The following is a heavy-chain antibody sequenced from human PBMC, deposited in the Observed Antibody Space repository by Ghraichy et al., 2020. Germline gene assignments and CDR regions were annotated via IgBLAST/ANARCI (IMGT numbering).Heavy chain of an antibody. J-gene: IGHJ4*02. D-gene: IGHD3-16*01. CDR1: GGSISSSSYF. CDR2: IYYRGNT. CDR3: ARISPSFGGVTRARVFTEFDY. V-gene: IGHV4-39*01. Sequence: ETLSLTCTVSGGSISSSSYFWGWIRQPPGKGLEWIGSIYYRGNTYYNPPLKSRVTISVDMSKNQFSLKLSSVTAADTAVYYCARISPSFGGVTRARVFTEFDYWGQGTLVTISS.